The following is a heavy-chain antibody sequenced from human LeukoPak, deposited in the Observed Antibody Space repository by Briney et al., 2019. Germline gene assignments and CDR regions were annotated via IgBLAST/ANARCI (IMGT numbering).Heavy chain of an antibody. D-gene: IGHD4-11*01. CDR1: GFTFSSYE. Sequence: GGSLRLSCAASGFTFSSYEMNWVRQAPGKGLEWVSYISSSGSTIYYADSVKGRFTISRDNAKNSLYLQMNSLRAEDTAVYYCAKSPSTELGYYYYYMDVWGKGTTVTISS. CDR3: AKSPSTELGYYYYYMDV. CDR2: ISSSGSTI. V-gene: IGHV3-48*03. J-gene: IGHJ6*03.